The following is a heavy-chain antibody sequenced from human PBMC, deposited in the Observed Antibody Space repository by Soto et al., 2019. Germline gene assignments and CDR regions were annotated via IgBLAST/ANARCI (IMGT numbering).Heavy chain of an antibody. CDR2: INPNSGGT. CDR1: GYTFTGYY. V-gene: IGHV1-2*02. J-gene: IGHJ6*02. Sequence: ASVKVSCKTSGYTFTGYYMHWVRQAPGQGLEWMGWINPNSGGTNYAQKFQGGVTMTRDTSVSTAYMELSRLRSDDTAVYYCLAAAGLVSVLPYGMDVWGQGTTVTVSS. CDR3: LAAAGLVSVLPYGMDV. D-gene: IGHD6-13*01.